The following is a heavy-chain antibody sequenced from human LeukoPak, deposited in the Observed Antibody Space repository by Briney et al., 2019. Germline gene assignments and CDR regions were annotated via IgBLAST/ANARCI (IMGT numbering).Heavy chain of an antibody. J-gene: IGHJ4*02. D-gene: IGHD1-26*01. V-gene: IGHV4-39*01. Sequence: PSETLSLTCTVSGGSISSRSYLWGWIRQPPGKGLEWIGSISYSGSTYYNPSLRSRVTIFVDTSKNQFSLKLSSVTAADTAVYYCARLQRDSGSYPGFDYWGQGTLVTVSS. CDR3: ARLQRDSGSYPGFDY. CDR1: GGSISSRSYL. CDR2: ISYSGST.